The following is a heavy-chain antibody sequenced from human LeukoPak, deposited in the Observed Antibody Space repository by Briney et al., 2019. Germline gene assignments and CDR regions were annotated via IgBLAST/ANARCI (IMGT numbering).Heavy chain of an antibody. CDR3: ARVDYSGGSCFDY. CDR2: IYYSGST. Sequence: SETLSLTCTVSGGSISSGDYYWSWIRQPPGKGLEWIGYIYYSGSTYYNPSLKSRVTISVDTSKNQFSLKLSSVTAADTAVYYCARVDYSGGSCFDYWGQGTLVTVSS. CDR1: GGSISSGDYY. D-gene: IGHD2-15*01. J-gene: IGHJ4*02. V-gene: IGHV4-30-4*01.